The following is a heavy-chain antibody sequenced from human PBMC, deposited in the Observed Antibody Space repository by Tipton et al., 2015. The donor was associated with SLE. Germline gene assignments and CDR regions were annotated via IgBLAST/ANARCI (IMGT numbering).Heavy chain of an antibody. CDR2: IYNTWNT. Sequence: TLSLTCTVSGDSIRSGGYCWTWIRQHPGKGLEWIGFIYNTWNTNYNPSLGGRVTMSVDTSKNQVSLKVTSVTAADTAVYYCARGGRDGYNYAYWGQGTLVIVSS. V-gene: IGHV4-61*08. CDR3: ARGGRDGYNYAY. D-gene: IGHD5-24*01. CDR1: GDSIRSGGYC. J-gene: IGHJ4*02.